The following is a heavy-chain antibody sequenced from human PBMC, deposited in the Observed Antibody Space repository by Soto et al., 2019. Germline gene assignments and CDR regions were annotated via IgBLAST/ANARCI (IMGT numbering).Heavy chain of an antibody. J-gene: IGHJ6*02. CDR2: IYYSGST. CDR1: GGSISSYY. D-gene: IGHD3-10*01. Sequence: SETLSLTCTVSGGSISSYYWSWIRQPPGKGLEWIGYIYYSGSTNYNPSLKSRVTISVDTSKNQFSLKLSSVTAADTAVYYCARGSMVRGVIILHGGMEGWGQGTTVTVSS. CDR3: ARGSMVRGVIILHGGMEG. V-gene: IGHV4-59*01.